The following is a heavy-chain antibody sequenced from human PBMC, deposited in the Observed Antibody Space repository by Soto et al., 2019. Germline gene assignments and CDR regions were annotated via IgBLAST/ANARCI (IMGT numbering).Heavy chain of an antibody. J-gene: IGHJ6*02. V-gene: IGHV3-33*01. CDR2: IWYDGSNK. CDR3: ARDSDIVVVPAAIRSYGMDV. Sequence: QVQLVESGGGVVQPGRSLRLSCAASGFTFSSYGMHWVRQAPGKGLEWVAVIWYDGSNKYYADSVKGRFTISRDNSKNTLYLQMNSLRAADTAVYYCARDSDIVVVPAAIRSYGMDVWGQGTTVTVSS. CDR1: GFTFSSYG. D-gene: IGHD2-2*01.